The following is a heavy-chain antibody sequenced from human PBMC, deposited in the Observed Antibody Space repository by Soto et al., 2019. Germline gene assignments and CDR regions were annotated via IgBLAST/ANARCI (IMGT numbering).Heavy chain of an antibody. CDR2: SYHTGNA. J-gene: IGHJ5*02. D-gene: IGHD1-7*01. V-gene: IGHV4-30-2*01. Sequence: LLQESGSGLVRPSQTLSVTCAVSGGSLTNAGYSWTWIRRAPGQGLEWIGHSYHTGNAYYYPSLKSRVTISLDMSKSHSSLNLTSVSAADTAIYYCARNWNYVGMNWFDPWGQGILVTVSS. CDR3: ARNWNYVGMNWFDP. CDR1: GGSLTNAGYS.